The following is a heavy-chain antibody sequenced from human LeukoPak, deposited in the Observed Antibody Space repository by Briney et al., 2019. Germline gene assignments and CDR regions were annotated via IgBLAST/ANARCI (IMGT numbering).Heavy chain of an antibody. J-gene: IGHJ4*02. D-gene: IGHD6-13*01. CDR2: LYWDDDK. Sequence: TGPKLVNPAHTLTLTCTFSGFALSTSGVGVGWIRQPPGKALEWLALLYWDDDKRYSPSLKSRLTITKATSKNQVVLTMTNVDPVDTATYYCDRCLLSWYYYFDYWGQGALVTVSS. V-gene: IGHV2-5*02. CDR3: DRCLLSWYYYFDY. CDR1: GFALSTSGVG.